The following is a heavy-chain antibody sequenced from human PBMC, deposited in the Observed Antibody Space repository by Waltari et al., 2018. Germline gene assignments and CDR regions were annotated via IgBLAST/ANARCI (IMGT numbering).Heavy chain of an antibody. CDR3: AKSLGDTYGRYPMDY. Sequence: EVQLLESGGGLVPPGGSLSLSCVASGFPFAGYTMTWVGQAPGKGLDWVSNIRGSGADTYYADAVKGRFTISRDNSRDTLYLQMNTLTAGDTAIYYCAKSLGDTYGRYPMDYWGQGTLVTVSS. V-gene: IGHV3-23*01. D-gene: IGHD3-10*01. CDR1: GFPFAGYT. J-gene: IGHJ4*02. CDR2: IRGSGADT.